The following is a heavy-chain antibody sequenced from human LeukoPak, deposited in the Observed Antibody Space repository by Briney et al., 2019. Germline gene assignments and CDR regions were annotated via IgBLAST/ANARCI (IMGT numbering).Heavy chain of an antibody. CDR1: GYSFSSHW. CDR2: IYPSDSDI. V-gene: IGHV5-51*01. D-gene: IGHD5-24*01. Sequence: GESLKISCKGSGYSFSSHWIGWVRQMPGKGLEWMGIIYPSDSDIKYSPSFQGQVTISADKSISTAYLQWSSLKASDTAMYYCARQDGYNFRSFDYWGQGTLVTVSS. J-gene: IGHJ4*02. CDR3: ARQDGYNFRSFDY.